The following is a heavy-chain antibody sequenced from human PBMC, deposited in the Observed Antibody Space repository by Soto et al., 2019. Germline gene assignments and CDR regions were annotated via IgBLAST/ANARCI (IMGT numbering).Heavy chain of an antibody. CDR1: GGTFNIYT. CDR2: IMAIFDKR. D-gene: IGHD1-1*01. Sequence: SCRTSGGTFNIYTITWVRRAPGQGLEWVGGIMAIFDKRNYAQKFLGRVTITADESTSTAYLELSGLTIEDTAAYYCARERASGNHDFWGQGTTVTVSS. V-gene: IGHV1-69*01. J-gene: IGHJ4*02. CDR3: ARERASGNHDF.